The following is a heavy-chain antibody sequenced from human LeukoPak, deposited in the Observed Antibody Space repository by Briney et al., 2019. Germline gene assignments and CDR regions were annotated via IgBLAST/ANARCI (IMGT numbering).Heavy chain of an antibody. CDR2: FDPEDGET. J-gene: IGHJ5*02. V-gene: IGHV1-24*01. CDR1: GYTLTELS. D-gene: IGHD5-18*01. Sequence: ASVKVSCKVSGYTLTELSMHWVRQAPGKGLEWMGGFDPEDGETIYAQKFQGRVTMTEDTSTDTAYMELSSLRTEETAVYYCATNLKPIQLWFWGFANLFDPWGQGTLVTVSS. CDR3: ATNLKPIQLWFWGFANLFDP.